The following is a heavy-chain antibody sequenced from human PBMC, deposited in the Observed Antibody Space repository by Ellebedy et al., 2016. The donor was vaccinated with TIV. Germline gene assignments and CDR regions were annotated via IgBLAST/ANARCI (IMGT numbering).Heavy chain of an antibody. Sequence: GESLKISCAASGFTLSKAWMNWVRQAPGKGLEWVSEMSGNGYVIKYADSAKGRFTTSRDNSKSTLYLQMSSLRTEDTAVYYCAKAGYGSGNFYTQNFDSWGQGTLVTVSA. D-gene: IGHD3-10*01. V-gene: IGHV3-23*01. CDR2: MSGNGYVI. CDR1: GFTLSKAW. CDR3: AKAGYGSGNFYTQNFDS. J-gene: IGHJ4*02.